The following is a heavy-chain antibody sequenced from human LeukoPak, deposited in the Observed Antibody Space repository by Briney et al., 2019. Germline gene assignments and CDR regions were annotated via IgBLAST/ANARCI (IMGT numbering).Heavy chain of an antibody. J-gene: IGHJ4*02. V-gene: IGHV3-23*01. D-gene: IGHD1-7*01. CDR2: VTESGDST. Sequence: GGSLRLSCAASGFTFSSYAMNWVRQAPGKGLERVSGVTESGDSTYYADSVKGRLSISRDNSKNTLYLQMHSLRAEDTAVYYCATDSLGTTAFDYWGQGTLVTVSS. CDR3: ATDSLGTTAFDY. CDR1: GFTFSSYA.